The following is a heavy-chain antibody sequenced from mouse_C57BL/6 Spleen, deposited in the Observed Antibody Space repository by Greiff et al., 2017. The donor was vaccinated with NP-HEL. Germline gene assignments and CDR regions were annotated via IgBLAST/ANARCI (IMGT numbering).Heavy chain of an antibody. V-gene: IGHV1-63*01. CDR2: IYPGGGYT. CDR3: ARKGYYGNYVGFDY. J-gene: IGHJ2*01. CDR1: GYTFTNYW. D-gene: IGHD2-1*01. Sequence: VQLVESGAELVRPGTSVKMSCKASGYTFTNYWIGWAKQRPGHGLEWIGDIYPGGGYTNYNEKFKGKATLTADKSSSTAYMQFSSLTSEDSAIYYCARKGYYGNYVGFDYWGQGTTLTVSS.